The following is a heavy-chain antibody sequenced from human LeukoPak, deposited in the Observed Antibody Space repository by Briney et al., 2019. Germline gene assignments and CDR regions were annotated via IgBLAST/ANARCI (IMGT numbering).Heavy chain of an antibody. CDR1: GFTFSDYY. CDR2: ISSSGSTI. Sequence: PGRSLRLSCAASGFTFSDYYMSWIRQAPGKGQEWVSYISSSGSTIYYADSVKGRFTISRDNAKNSLYLQMNSLRAEDTAVYYCAREKYYDILTGVNWFDPWGQGTLVTVSS. V-gene: IGHV3-11*04. J-gene: IGHJ5*02. CDR3: AREKYYDILTGVNWFDP. D-gene: IGHD3-9*01.